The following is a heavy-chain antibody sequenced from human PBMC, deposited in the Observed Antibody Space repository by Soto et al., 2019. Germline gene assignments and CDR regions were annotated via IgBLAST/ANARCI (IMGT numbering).Heavy chain of an antibody. V-gene: IGHV1-46*01. CDR2: INPSGGST. D-gene: IGHD3-22*01. CDR1: GYTFTSYY. J-gene: IGHJ4*02. Sequence: QVQLVQSGAEVKKPGASVKVSCKASGYTFTSYYMHWVRQAPGQGLEWMGIINPSGGSTSYAQKFQGRVTMTRDTSTSTVYMELSSLRTEDTAVYYCARDGRYYYDSSGYYPPPDYWGQGTLVTVSS. CDR3: ARDGRYYYDSSGYYPPPDY.